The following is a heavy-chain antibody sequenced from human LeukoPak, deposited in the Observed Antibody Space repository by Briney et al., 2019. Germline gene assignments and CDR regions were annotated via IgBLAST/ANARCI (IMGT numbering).Heavy chain of an antibody. CDR3: ARGPRGALYYMDV. D-gene: IGHD3-10*01. CDR2: ISSSSSYI. J-gene: IGHJ6*03. V-gene: IGHV3-21*01. CDR1: GFTFSSYS. Sequence: GGSLRLSCAASGFTFSSYSMNWVRQAPGKGLEWVSSISSSSSYIYYADSVKGRFIISRDNAKNSLYLQMSSLRAEDTAVYYCARGPRGALYYMDVWGKGTTVTVSS.